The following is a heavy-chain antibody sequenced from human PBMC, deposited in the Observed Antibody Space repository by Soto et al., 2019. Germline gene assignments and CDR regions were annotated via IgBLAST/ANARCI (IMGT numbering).Heavy chain of an antibody. CDR1: GGFVSIGNYY. J-gene: IGHJ3*02. D-gene: IGHD1-1*01. CDR3: ARVERGTATTVVDDFDI. CDR2: TSHSGGT. Sequence: PSETLSLTCAVYGGFVSIGNYYWSLIRQPPXKGLEWIGETSHSGGTNFNKYIKSRLTISVDTSKNKFYMKLSYVNAAATAPYYCARVERGTATTVVDDFDIWGPGTMVTVSS. V-gene: IGHV4-34*10.